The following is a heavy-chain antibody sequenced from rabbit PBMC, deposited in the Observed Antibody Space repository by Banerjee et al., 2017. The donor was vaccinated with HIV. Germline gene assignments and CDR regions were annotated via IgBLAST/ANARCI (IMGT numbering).Heavy chain of an antibody. Sequence: QSLEESGGDLVKPGASLTLTCTASGFSFSRNYHMCWVRQAPGKGLEWIGYINTGSGSTDYASWAKGRFTISKTSSTTVTLQMTSLTAADTATYFCARVTGSVWGVGFGLWGPGTLVTVS. CDR3: ARVTGSVWGVGFGL. CDR1: GFSFSRNYH. CDR2: INTGSGST. J-gene: IGHJ4*01. V-gene: IGHV1S40*01. D-gene: IGHD4-1*01.